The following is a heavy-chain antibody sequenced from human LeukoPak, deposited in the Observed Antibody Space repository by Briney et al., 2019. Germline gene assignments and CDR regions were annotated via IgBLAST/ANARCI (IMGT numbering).Heavy chain of an antibody. CDR2: ISGSGGST. CDR1: GFTFSSYA. Sequence: GGSLRLSCAASGFTFSSYAMSWVRQAPGNGLEWVSAISGSGGSTSYAYSVKGRFTISRDNSKNTLYLQMNRLRAEDTAVYYCAKDGGTSFDYWGQGTLVTVSS. J-gene: IGHJ4*02. D-gene: IGHD3-16*01. CDR3: AKDGGTSFDY. V-gene: IGHV3-23*01.